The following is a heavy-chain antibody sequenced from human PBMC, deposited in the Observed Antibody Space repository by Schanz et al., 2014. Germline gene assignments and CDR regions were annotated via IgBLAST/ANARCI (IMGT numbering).Heavy chain of an antibody. CDR3: AILDSSSWYPRY. Sequence: EVQLVESGGGLVKPGDSLRLSCAASGFTFSSYTMKWVRQAPGKGLEWISYISNSGTYTKYADSVKGRFVISRDNARSSLYLQMSSLRDGDTAVYYCAILDSSSWYPRYWGQGTLVTVSS. D-gene: IGHD6-13*01. CDR1: GFTFSSYT. V-gene: IGHV3-21*05. J-gene: IGHJ4*02. CDR2: ISNSGTYT.